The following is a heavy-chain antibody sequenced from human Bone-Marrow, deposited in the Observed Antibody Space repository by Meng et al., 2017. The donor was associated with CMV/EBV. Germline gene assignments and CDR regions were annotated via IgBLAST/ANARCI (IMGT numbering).Heavy chain of an antibody. V-gene: IGHV4-39*02. D-gene: IGHD5-24*01. CDR2: IYFSGNS. Sequence: SETLSLTCTVSGDSVSSSDYYWGWIRQPPGKGLDWIGSIYFSGNSYYKPSLKSRATISVDTSRNLFSLQLTSVTAADTAAFYCASGSRSDGAFDYWGQGTLVTVSS. CDR3: ASGSRSDGAFDY. CDR1: GDSVSSSDYY. J-gene: IGHJ4*02.